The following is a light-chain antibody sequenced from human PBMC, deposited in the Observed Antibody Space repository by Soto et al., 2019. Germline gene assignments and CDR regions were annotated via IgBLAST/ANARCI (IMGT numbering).Light chain of an antibody. V-gene: IGKV1-39*01. CDR3: QQSYSTTRT. J-gene: IGKJ1*01. CDR2: GAS. CDR1: QSISIY. Sequence: DIQMTQSPSSLSASVGDRVTITCRASQSISIYLNWYQQRPGKAPKLLIYGASNLESGVPSRFSGSGSGTDFTLTISSLQREDFATYYCQQSYSTTRTFGQGTKVEIK.